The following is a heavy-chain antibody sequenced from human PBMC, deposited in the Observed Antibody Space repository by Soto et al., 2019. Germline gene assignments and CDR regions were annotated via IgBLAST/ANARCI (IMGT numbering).Heavy chain of an antibody. J-gene: IGHJ3*02. Sequence: PSETLSLTCTVSGGSISSGGYYWSWIRQHPGKGLEWIGYIYYSGSTYYNPSLKSRVTISVDTSKNQFSLKLSSVTAADTAVYYCARGRVSTIVQGPDAFEIWGQGTMVTVSS. CDR2: IYYSGST. CDR3: ARGRVSTIVQGPDAFEI. V-gene: IGHV4-31*03. D-gene: IGHD3-10*01. CDR1: GGSISSGGYY.